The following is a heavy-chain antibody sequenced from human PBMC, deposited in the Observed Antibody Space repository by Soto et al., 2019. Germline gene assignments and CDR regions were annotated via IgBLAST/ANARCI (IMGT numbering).Heavy chain of an antibody. V-gene: IGHV4-4*07. Sequence: QVHLQQSGPGLVNPSETLFLTCTVSGGSMSSYYWTWIRHPAGKGLERIGRVYSSGGTHYNTPLKSRVTISLDTSKNQFSLRLLSVTDADTAVYYCARGQRFSDWFDPWGQGTLVTVSS. D-gene: IGHD3-3*01. CDR3: ARGQRFSDWFDP. CDR1: GGSMSSYY. J-gene: IGHJ5*02. CDR2: VYSSGGT.